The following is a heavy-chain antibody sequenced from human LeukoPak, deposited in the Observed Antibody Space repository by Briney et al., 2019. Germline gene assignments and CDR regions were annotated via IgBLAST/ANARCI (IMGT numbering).Heavy chain of an antibody. J-gene: IGHJ4*02. CDR2: ISSSGNYI. Sequence: GGSLRLSCAASGFTFSSYSMNWVRQAPGKGLEWVSSISSSGNYIYYAGSVKGRFTISRDNAKNSLYLQMNGLRAEDTAVYYCASEFKWELQDWGEGPVVTVS. CDR3: ASEFKWELQD. D-gene: IGHD1-26*01. V-gene: IGHV3-21*01. CDR1: GFTFSSYS.